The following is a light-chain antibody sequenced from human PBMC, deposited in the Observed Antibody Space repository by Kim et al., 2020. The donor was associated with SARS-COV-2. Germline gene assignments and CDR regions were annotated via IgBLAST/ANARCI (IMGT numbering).Light chain of an antibody. J-gene: IGLJ3*02. CDR1: RSDVGGYNY. CDR3: TSYTSSITWV. V-gene: IGLV2-14*04. Sequence: GPLITMSCTGTRSDVGGYNYVSWYQQHPGKAPKLMVYAVSKRPSGVSNRFSGSKSGNTASLTISGLQAEDEADYYCTSYTSSITWVFGGGTQLTVL. CDR2: AVS.